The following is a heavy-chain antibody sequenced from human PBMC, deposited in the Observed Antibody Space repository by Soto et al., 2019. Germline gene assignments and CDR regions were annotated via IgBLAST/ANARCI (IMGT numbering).Heavy chain of an antibody. CDR1: GGSISSSSYY. CDR3: ARHLHCNSTRCYSGLDY. V-gene: IGHV4-39*01. CDR2: IYYSGSA. J-gene: IGHJ4*02. Sequence: PSETLSLTCTVSGGSISSSSYYWGWIRQPPGKGLEWIGSIYYSGSAYYNPSLKSRVTISVDTSNNQFSLKLSSVTAADTAVYHCARHLHCNSTRCYSGLDYWGQGTLVTVSS. D-gene: IGHD2-2*02.